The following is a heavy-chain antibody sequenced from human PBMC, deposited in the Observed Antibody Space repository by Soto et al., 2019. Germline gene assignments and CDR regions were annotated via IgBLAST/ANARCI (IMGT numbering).Heavy chain of an antibody. V-gene: IGHV3-23*01. CDR3: ATSRGSSSLYYFDY. CDR2: IIGSGDST. CDR1: GFTFSTYA. J-gene: IGHJ4*01. Sequence: EVQLLESGGGLVQPGGSLRLSCAASGFTFSTYAMSWVRQAPGKGLEWVSAIIGSGDSTYYTDSVKGRFTVSRDNSKNTLYLQVNRLRAEDTAIYYCATSRGSSSLYYFDYWGHGTLVTVSS. D-gene: IGHD6-6*01.